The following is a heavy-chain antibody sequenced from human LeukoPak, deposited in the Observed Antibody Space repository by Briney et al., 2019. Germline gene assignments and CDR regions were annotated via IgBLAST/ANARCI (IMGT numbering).Heavy chain of an antibody. Sequence: SETLSLTCTVSRGYITDNYWSWIRQPPGKGPEWIGYVYYSGGGTNYNPSLKSRVTMSVDTSKNHFSLKLGSVTAADTAVYYCARGDSSGWYGGFDYWGQGILVTVSS. V-gene: IGHV4-59*01. J-gene: IGHJ4*02. CDR2: VYYSGGGT. CDR3: ARGDSSGWYGGFDY. CDR1: RGYITDNY. D-gene: IGHD6-19*01.